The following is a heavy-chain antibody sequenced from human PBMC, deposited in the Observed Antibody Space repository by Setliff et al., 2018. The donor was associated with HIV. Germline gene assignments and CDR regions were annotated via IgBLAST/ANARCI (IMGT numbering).Heavy chain of an antibody. Sequence: SETLSLTCTVSGPSINIHYWSWIRQSPGKAFEWIGYIYSTGSTNYNPSLQSRVTISIVASRNQFSLKVTSVTAADTAVYYGAKGAGFYGDYTFDHWGQGRQGTVSS. V-gene: IGHV4-59*11. CDR1: GPSINIHY. D-gene: IGHD4-17*01. J-gene: IGHJ4*02. CDR2: IYSTGST. CDR3: AKGAGFYGDYTFDH.